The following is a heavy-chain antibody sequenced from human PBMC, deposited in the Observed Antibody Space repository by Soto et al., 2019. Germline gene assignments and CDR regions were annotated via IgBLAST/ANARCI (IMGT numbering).Heavy chain of an antibody. V-gene: IGHV4-31*03. J-gene: IGHJ6*03. CDR1: GGSISSGGYY. CDR3: ATSEPISYYYYYYMDV. Sequence: SETLSLTCTVSGGSISSGGYYWSWIRQHPGKGLEWIGYIYYSGSTYYNPSLKSRVTISVDTSKNQFSLKLSSVTAADTAVYYCATSEPISYYYYYYMDVWGKGTTVTVSS. CDR2: IYYSGST. D-gene: IGHD6-6*01.